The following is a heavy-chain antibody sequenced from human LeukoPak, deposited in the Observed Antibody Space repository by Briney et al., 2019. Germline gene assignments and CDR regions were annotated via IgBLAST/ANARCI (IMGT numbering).Heavy chain of an antibody. Sequence: SGPTLVKPTQTLTLTCTFSGFSLTSSGVAVGWIRQPPGKALEWLAVTYWNKDKSYNSSLKNRLTITKDTTKNQVLLMITNMDPVDTATYYCAHKGRASGSYPVWGQGTLVTVSS. CDR2: TYWNKDK. D-gene: IGHD3-10*01. J-gene: IGHJ4*02. CDR1: GFSLTSSGVA. V-gene: IGHV2-5*01. CDR3: AHKGRASGSYPV.